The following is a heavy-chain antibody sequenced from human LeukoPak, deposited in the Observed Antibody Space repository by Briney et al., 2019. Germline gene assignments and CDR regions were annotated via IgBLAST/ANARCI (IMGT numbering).Heavy chain of an antibody. D-gene: IGHD3-22*01. CDR3: ARAPSEIGGYYPEYFRH. V-gene: IGHV3-74*01. Sequence: GGSLRLSCAASGFTFSSYWMHWVRRAPGKGLVWVSRIKSDGSTNYADSVKGRFTISRDNAKNTVSLQMNSLRAEDTGVYYCARAPSEIGGYYPEYFRHWGQGTLVSVSS. CDR1: GFTFSSYW. J-gene: IGHJ1*01. CDR2: IKSDGST.